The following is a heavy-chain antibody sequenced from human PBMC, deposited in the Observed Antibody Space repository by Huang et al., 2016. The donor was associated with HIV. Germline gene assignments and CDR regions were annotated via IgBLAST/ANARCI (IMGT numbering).Heavy chain of an antibody. D-gene: IGHD3-22*01. V-gene: IGHV4-34*02. CDR2: INHSGNT. Sequence: QVQLEQWGAGLLKASETLSLTCAVYGGSFSGYYWHWLRQAPGKGLEWVGEINHSGNTNYNPALKSRVNMSVDTSKSQFSRYLTSLSAADTGTYFCARRYNSRRDYWGRGTLFTVHS. CDR1: GGSFSGYY. CDR3: ARRYNSRRDY. J-gene: IGHJ4*02.